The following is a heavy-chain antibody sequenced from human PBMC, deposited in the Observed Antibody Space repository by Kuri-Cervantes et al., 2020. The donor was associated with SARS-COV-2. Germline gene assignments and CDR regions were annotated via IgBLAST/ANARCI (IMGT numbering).Heavy chain of an antibody. V-gene: IGHV3-30*03. CDR3: ATPREYYDSSGSFDY. J-gene: IGHJ4*02. CDR2: ISYDGSNK. CDR1: GFTFSSYG. D-gene: IGHD3-22*01. Sequence: GESLKISCAASGFTFSSYGMHWVRQAPGKGLEWVALISYDGSNKFYADSVKGRFTISRDNSKNTLYLQMNSLRAEDTAVYYCATPREYYDSSGSFDYWGQGTLVTVSS.